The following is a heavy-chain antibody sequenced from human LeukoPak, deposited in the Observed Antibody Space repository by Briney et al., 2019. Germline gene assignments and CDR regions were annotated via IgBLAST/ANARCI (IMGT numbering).Heavy chain of an antibody. J-gene: IGHJ4*02. Sequence: GGSLRLSCAASGFTFSNSWMSWVRQAPGKGLEWVAVISYDGSNKYYADSVKGRFTISRDNSKNTLYLQMNSLRAEDTAVYYCARGYCSGGSCYSTPRYYFDYWGQGTLVTVSS. D-gene: IGHD2-15*01. CDR2: ISYDGSNK. CDR3: ARGYCSGGSCYSTPRYYFDY. V-gene: IGHV3-30-3*01. CDR1: GFTFSNSW.